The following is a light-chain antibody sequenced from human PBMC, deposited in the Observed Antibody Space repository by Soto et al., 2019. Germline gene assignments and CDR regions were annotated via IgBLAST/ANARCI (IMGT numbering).Light chain of an antibody. CDR3: QFRYNWPPRFT. V-gene: IGKV3-11*01. J-gene: IGKJ3*01. CDR2: DSF. CDR1: QSVGSY. Sequence: EIVLTQSPATLSLSPGERATLSCRASQSVGSYLAWYQQKPGQAPRLLIHDSFTRATGIPARFSGSRSGTDFTLTISSLEPEDFAVYLCQFRYNWPPRFTFGPGTKVDIK.